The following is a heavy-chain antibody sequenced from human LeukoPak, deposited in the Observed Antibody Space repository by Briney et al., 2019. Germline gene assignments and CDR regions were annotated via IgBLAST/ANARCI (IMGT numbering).Heavy chain of an antibody. Sequence: GGSLRLSCAASGFTFSSYSMNWVRQAPGKGREWVSSISSSSSYIYYADSVKGGFTISRDNAKNALYVQMNSLRAEDTAVYYCARGRSGGIVVRIFDYWGQGTLVTVSS. D-gene: IGHD1-26*01. CDR1: GFTFSSYS. CDR3: ARGRSGGIVVRIFDY. J-gene: IGHJ4*02. V-gene: IGHV3-21*01. CDR2: ISSSSSYI.